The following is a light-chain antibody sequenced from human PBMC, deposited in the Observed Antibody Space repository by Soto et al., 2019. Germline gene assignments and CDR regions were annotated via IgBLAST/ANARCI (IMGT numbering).Light chain of an antibody. CDR2: DAS. CDR3: QQRFNWPRFT. CDR1: QSVSSY. J-gene: IGKJ2*01. Sequence: EIVLTQSPATLSLSPGERATLSCRASQSVSSYLAWYQQKPGQAPRLLIYDASHRATGIPARFSGGGSGTDFTLPISSLEPEDFAVSYCQQRFNWPRFTFGQGTKLEIK. V-gene: IGKV3-11*01.